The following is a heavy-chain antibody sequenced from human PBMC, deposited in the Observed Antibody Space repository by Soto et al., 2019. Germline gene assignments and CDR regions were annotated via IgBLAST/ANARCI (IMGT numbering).Heavy chain of an antibody. V-gene: IGHV3-23*01. D-gene: IGHD6-6*01. Sequence: VGSLRLSCAASGFTFSSYAMSWVRQAPGKGLEWVSAISGSGGSTYYADSVKGRFTISRDNSKNTLYLQMNSLRAEDTAVYYCPQYPPTLGLVYWGQGTLVTVSS. CDR1: GFTFSSYA. CDR2: ISGSGGST. J-gene: IGHJ4*02. CDR3: PQYPPTLGLVY.